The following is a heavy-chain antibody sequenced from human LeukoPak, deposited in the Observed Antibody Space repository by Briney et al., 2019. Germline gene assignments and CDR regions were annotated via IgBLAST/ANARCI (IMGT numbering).Heavy chain of an antibody. Sequence: SETLSLTCTVSGGSISSYYWSWIRQPPGKGLEWIGYIYYGGSTYYNPSLKSRVTISVDTSKNQFSLKLSSVTAADTAVYYCARGAAAGHFDYWGQGTLVTVSS. CDR2: IYYGGST. J-gene: IGHJ4*02. CDR3: ARGAAAGHFDY. D-gene: IGHD6-13*01. CDR1: GGSISSYY. V-gene: IGHV4-59*12.